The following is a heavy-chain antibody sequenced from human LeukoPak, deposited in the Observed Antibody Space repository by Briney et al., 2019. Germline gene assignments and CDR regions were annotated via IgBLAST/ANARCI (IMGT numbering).Heavy chain of an antibody. D-gene: IGHD4-17*01. Sequence: GSLRFSCAACGCTFSNYVRSWVRQAPVKGLEWVAGISGSGGSIYYADSVKGRFTISRDNSMNTLYLQMNSLRAEDTAVYYCAKDQRGDYPAHAFDIWGQGTMVTVSS. V-gene: IGHV3-23*01. J-gene: IGHJ3*02. CDR2: ISGSGGSI. CDR3: AKDQRGDYPAHAFDI. CDR1: GCTFSNYV.